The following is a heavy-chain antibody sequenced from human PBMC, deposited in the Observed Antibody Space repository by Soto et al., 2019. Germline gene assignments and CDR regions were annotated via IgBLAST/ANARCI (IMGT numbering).Heavy chain of an antibody. CDR3: ERSSASSKLRGVVIN. D-gene: IGHD3-10*01. J-gene: IGHJ4*02. Sequence: QVQLQESGPGLVKPSGTLSLTCALSGASIITDNWWSWVRQPPGKKMEWIGEIYHSGNTNFNPSVKSRVTMSVDTSKNQFSLTVSSVTAADTAIYYCERSSASSKLRGVVINLGQGTLVTVSS. V-gene: IGHV4-4*02. CDR1: GASIITDNW. CDR2: IYHSGNT.